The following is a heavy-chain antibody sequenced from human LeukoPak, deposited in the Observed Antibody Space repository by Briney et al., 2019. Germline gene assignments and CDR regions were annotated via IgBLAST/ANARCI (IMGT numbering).Heavy chain of an antibody. D-gene: IGHD6-6*01. CDR3: ARQRYSSSPLDY. J-gene: IGHJ4*02. V-gene: IGHV5-51*01. CDR1: GWGFTSCW. CDR2: MYPGDSET. Sequence: GALEISCKGSGWGFTSCWIGWVREMAGKGVGWRGIMYPGDSETRYRPSFQGEVSISADKSITTPYLQCSSLKPSDPAMYYCARQRYSSSPLDYWRQGTLVTVSS.